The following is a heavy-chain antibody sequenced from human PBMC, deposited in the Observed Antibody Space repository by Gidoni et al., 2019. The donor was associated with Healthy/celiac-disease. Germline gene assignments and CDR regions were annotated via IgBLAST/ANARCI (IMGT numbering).Heavy chain of an antibody. D-gene: IGHD6-19*01. V-gene: IGHV4-34*01. Sequence: QVQLQQWGAGLLKPSETLSLTCAVYGGSFSGYYWSWIRQPPGKGLEWIGEINHSGSTNYNPSLKSRVTISVDTSKNQFSLKLSSVTAADTAVYYCARGVVEAVAWGIYYYYYGMDVWGQGTTVTVSS. J-gene: IGHJ6*02. CDR2: INHSGST. CDR1: GGSFSGYY. CDR3: ARGVVEAVAWGIYYYYYGMDV.